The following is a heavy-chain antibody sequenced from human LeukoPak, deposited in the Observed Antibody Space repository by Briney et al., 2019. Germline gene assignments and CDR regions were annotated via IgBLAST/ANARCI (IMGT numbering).Heavy chain of an antibody. D-gene: IGHD3-22*01. CDR2: IYYSGST. Sequence: PSETLSLTCTVSGGSISSYYWGWIRQPPGKGLEWIGSIYYSGSTYYNPSLKSRVTISVDTSKNQFSLKLSSVTAADTAVYYCARDPRGYDSSGYYWYYWGQGTLVTVSS. V-gene: IGHV4-39*01. J-gene: IGHJ4*02. CDR3: ARDPRGYDSSGYYWYY. CDR1: GGSISSYY.